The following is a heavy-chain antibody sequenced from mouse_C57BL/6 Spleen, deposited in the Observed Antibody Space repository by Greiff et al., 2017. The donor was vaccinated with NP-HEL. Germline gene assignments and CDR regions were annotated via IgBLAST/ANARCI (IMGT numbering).Heavy chain of an antibody. CDR2: IYPGGGDT. J-gene: IGHJ3*01. CDR1: GYAFSSSW. Sequence: QVQLQQSGPELVKPGASVKISCKASGYAFSSSWMNWVKQRPGKGLEWIGRIYPGGGDTNYNGKFKGKATLTADKSSSTAYMQLSSLTSEDSAIYFCARYGFAYWGQGTLVTVSA. CDR3: ARYGFAY. V-gene: IGHV1-82*01.